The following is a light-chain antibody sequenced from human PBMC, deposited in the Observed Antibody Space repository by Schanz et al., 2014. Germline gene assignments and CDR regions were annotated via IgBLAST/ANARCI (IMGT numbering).Light chain of an antibody. Sequence: DIQMTQAPSTLSASVGDRVTITCRASQSISSWLAWYQQRPGKAPKLLIYDASSLEGGVPSRFSGSGSGTDFTLTISSLQPEDFATYYCQQYNSYWGFGQGTKVEIK. CDR3: QQYNSYWG. CDR1: QSISSW. CDR2: DAS. V-gene: IGKV1-5*01. J-gene: IGKJ1*01.